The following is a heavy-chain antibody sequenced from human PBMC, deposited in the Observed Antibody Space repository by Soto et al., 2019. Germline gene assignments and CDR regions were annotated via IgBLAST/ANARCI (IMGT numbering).Heavy chain of an antibody. V-gene: IGHV1-8*01. CDR3: ARGLKSASLYYMDV. CDR2: MNPNSGNT. Sequence: ASVNVSRKASGYTFTRHDITWVRQATGQGLEWMGWMNPNSGNTGYAQKFQGRVTMTRNTSISTAYMELSSLRSEDTAVYYCARGLKSASLYYMDVWGKGTTVTVSS. J-gene: IGHJ6*03. CDR1: GYTFTRHD. D-gene: IGHD6-6*01.